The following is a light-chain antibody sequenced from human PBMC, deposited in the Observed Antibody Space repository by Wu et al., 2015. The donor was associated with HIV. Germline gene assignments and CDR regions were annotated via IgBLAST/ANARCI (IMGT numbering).Light chain of an antibody. CDR2: GAS. CDR3: QQYNNRRT. CDR1: QSVSSSY. Sequence: EIVLTQSPGTLSLSPGERATLSCRASQSVSSSYLAWYQQKPGQPPRLLIYGASTRATGIPARFSGSGSGTEFTLTISSMQSEDFAVYYCQQYNNRRTFGQGTKVEIK. V-gene: IGKV3-15*01. J-gene: IGKJ1*01.